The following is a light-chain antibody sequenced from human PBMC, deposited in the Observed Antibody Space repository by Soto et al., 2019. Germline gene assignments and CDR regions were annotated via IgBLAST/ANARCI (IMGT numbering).Light chain of an antibody. CDR1: SSDVGSYNL. J-gene: IGLJ1*01. V-gene: IGLV2-23*01. CDR3: CSYAGSSTSV. CDR2: EGS. Sequence: LTQPASVSGSPGQSITISCTGTSSDVGSYNLVSWYQQHPGKAPKLMIYEGSKRPSGVSNRFSGSKSGNTASLTISGLQAEDEADYYCCSYAGSSTSVFGTGTKVTVL.